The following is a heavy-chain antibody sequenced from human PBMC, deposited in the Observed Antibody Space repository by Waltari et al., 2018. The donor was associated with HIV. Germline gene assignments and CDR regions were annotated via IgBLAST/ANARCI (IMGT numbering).Heavy chain of an antibody. Sequence: QVTLVESGGGAVQPGTSLPLPCAASGVTFPSSGIHWVRQSPGKGLEWLAVFWSDGVEISYADSVKGRFTISKDSSQKTLYLHLTSLRAEDTALYYCARGYSSSRWIPLYHWGRGTLVTVSS. J-gene: IGHJ4*02. CDR2: FWSDGVEI. CDR1: GVTFPSSG. V-gene: IGHV3-33*01. CDR3: ARGYSSSRWIPLYH. D-gene: IGHD6-6*01.